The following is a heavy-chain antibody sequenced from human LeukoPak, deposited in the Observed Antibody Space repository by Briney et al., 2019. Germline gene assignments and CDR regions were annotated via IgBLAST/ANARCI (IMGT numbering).Heavy chain of an antibody. CDR2: ISYDGSNI. D-gene: IGHD2/OR15-2a*01. J-gene: IGHJ4*02. CDR3: ARDWFHAIDY. CDR1: GFTFSSYG. Sequence: GRSLRLSCAASGFTFSSYGMHWVRQAPGKGLEWVAVISYDGSNIHFADSVKGRFTVSRDNSKNTLYLQMNSLRAEDTAVYYCARDWFHAIDYWGQGTLVTVSS. V-gene: IGHV3-30*03.